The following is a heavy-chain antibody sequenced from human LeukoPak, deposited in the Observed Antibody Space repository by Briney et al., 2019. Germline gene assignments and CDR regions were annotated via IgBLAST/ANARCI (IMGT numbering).Heavy chain of an antibody. V-gene: IGHV4-39*07. CDR3: ARDRYYYGSGGLFDY. Sequence: SETLSLTCTVSGGSISSSSYYWGWIRQPPGKGLEWIGSIYYSGSTYYNPSLKSRVTISVDTSKNQFSLKLSSVTAADTAVYYCARDRYYYGSGGLFDYWGQGTLVTVSS. D-gene: IGHD3-10*01. J-gene: IGHJ4*02. CDR1: GGSISSSSYY. CDR2: IYYSGST.